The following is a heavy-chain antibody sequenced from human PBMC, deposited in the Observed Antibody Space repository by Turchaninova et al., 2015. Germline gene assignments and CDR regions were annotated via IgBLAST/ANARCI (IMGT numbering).Heavy chain of an antibody. Sequence: QVQLVESGGGVVQPWISRNLSCAGSGSTCSTFGRHGVRQAPGKGLEWVAGVSHDGRGTYYADSVKGRFTISRDNSKNALFLEMNSLRIDDTAVYYCAKEGHSSGRAGTFDIWGQGTMVTVSS. D-gene: IGHD6-19*01. V-gene: IGHV3-30*01. CDR3: AKEGHSSGRAGTFDI. J-gene: IGHJ3*02. CDR2: VSHDGRGT. CDR1: GSTCSTFG.